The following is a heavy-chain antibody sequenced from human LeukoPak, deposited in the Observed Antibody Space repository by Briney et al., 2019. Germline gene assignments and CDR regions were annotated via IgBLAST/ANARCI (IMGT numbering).Heavy chain of an antibody. V-gene: IGHV1-2*02. CDR2: INPNRGGT. D-gene: IGHD1-14*01. Sequence: ASVKVSCKASGYTFIGFYMHWVRQAPGQGLEWMGWINPNRGGTNYAQKFQVRVTMTRDRSISTAYMELSRLTSDDTAVYDWAKDHTIRSFDSWGQGTLVTVSS. CDR1: GYTFIGFY. J-gene: IGHJ4*02. CDR3: AKDHTIRSFDS.